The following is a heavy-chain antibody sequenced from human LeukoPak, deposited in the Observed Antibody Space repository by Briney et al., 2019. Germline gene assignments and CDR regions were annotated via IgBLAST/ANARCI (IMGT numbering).Heavy chain of an antibody. Sequence: SETLSLTCTVSGGSISSSSYYWSWIRQHPGKGLEWIGYIYYSGSTYYNPSLKSRVTISVDTSKNQFSLKLSSVTAADTAVYYCASDMNRGIDYWGQGTLVTVSS. D-gene: IGHD1-26*01. J-gene: IGHJ4*02. CDR1: GGSISSSSYY. CDR3: ASDMNRGIDY. V-gene: IGHV4-31*03. CDR2: IYYSGST.